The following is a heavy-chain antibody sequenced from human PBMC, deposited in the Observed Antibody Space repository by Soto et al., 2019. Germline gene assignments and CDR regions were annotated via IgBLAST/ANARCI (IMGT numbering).Heavy chain of an antibody. V-gene: IGHV4-59*01. D-gene: IGHD6-13*01. CDR1: GGSISSYY. CDR3: ARYSSSWSYFDY. CDR2: IYYSGST. J-gene: IGHJ4*02. Sequence: SETLSLTCTVSGGSISSYYWSWIRQPPGKGLEWIGYIYYSGSTNYNPSLKSRVTISVDTSKNQFSLKLSSVTAADTAVYYCARYSSSWSYFDYWGQGTLVTVSS.